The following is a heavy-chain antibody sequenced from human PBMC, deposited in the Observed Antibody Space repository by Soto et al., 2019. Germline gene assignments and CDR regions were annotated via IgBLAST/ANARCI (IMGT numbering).Heavy chain of an antibody. J-gene: IGHJ4*02. CDR1: GGSISSGGYY. V-gene: IGHV4-31*03. CDR3: ARGYRRDGYSQLFDY. Sequence: SSETLSLTCTVSGGSISSGGYYWSWIRQHPGKGLEWIGYIYYSGSTYYNPSLKSRVTISVDTSKNQFSLKLSSVTAADTAVYYCARGYRRDGYSQLFDYWGQGTLVTVSS. D-gene: IGHD5-18*01. CDR2: IYYSGST.